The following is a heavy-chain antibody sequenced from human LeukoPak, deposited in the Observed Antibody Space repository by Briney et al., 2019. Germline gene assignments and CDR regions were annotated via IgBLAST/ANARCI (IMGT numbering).Heavy chain of an antibody. CDR1: GGSFSSGGYY. CDR3: VRDSGSYYFDY. J-gene: IGHJ4*02. CDR2: ISCSGST. Sequence: SEALSLTCTVSGGSFSSGGYYWSWIRQHPGKGLEWIGYISCSGSTYYNPSLKSRVTISVDTSKNQFSLKLSSVTAADTAVYYCVRDSGSYYFDYWGQGTLVTVSS. D-gene: IGHD1-26*01. V-gene: IGHV4-31*03.